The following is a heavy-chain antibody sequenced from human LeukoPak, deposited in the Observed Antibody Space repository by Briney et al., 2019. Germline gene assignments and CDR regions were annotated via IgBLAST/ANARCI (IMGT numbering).Heavy chain of an antibody. D-gene: IGHD3-10*02. V-gene: IGHV3-30*18. CDR2: MSYDGSNK. CDR1: GFTFSSYG. J-gene: IGHJ6*02. Sequence: PGRSLRLSCAASGFTFSSYGMHWVRQAPGKGLEWVAVMSYDGSNKYYADSVKGRFTISRDNSKNTLYLQMNSLRAEDTAVYYCAKGAMLGGMDVWGQGTMVTVSS. CDR3: AKGAMLGGMDV.